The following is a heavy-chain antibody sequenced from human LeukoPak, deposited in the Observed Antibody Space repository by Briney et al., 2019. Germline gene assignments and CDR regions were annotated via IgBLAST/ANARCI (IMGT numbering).Heavy chain of an antibody. Sequence: PGGSLRLSCAASGFTFSSYWMHWVRQVPGKGLVWVSRINSHGSSTSYADSVKGRFTISRDNAKNTLYLQMNSLRVEDPAVYYCARGPPDGSGSYYPGADWGQGTLVTVSS. CDR2: INSHGSST. V-gene: IGHV3-74*01. J-gene: IGHJ4*02. CDR1: GFTFSSYW. CDR3: ARGPPDGSGSYYPGAD. D-gene: IGHD3-10*01.